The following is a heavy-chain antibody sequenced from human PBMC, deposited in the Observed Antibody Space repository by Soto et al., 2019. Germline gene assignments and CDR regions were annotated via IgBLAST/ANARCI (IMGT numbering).Heavy chain of an antibody. CDR2: ISYDGSNK. CDR3: ARDLAQSGYSSGWRDY. Sequence: QVQLVESGGGVVQPGRSLRLSCAASGFTFSSYAMHWVRQAPGKGLEWVAVISYDGSNKYYADSVKGRFTISRDNSKNTLYLQMNSLRAEDTAVYYCARDLAQSGYSSGWRDYWGQGTLVTVSS. CDR1: GFTFSSYA. V-gene: IGHV3-30-3*01. D-gene: IGHD6-19*01. J-gene: IGHJ4*02.